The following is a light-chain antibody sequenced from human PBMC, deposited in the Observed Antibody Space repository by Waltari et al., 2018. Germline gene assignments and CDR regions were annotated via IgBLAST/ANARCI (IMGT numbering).Light chain of an antibody. CDR1: QNIRTY. CDR3: QQSFTTPPILA. CDR2: GAS. Sequence: DMQVTQSPSTLSASVGDRVTITCWTRQNIRTYLNWYQQRSGQAPRLLIYGASNLQDGVPSRFSGSGSGTDFILTISNLQPEDFATYYCQQSFTTPPILAFGPGTKVDVK. V-gene: IGKV1-39*01. J-gene: IGKJ3*01.